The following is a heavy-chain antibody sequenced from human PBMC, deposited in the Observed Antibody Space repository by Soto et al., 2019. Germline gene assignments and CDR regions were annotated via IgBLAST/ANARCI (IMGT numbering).Heavy chain of an antibody. Sequence: QVQLVQSGAEVKKPGASVKVSCKASGYTFTSYYMHWVRQAPGQGLEWMGIINPSGGSTSYAQKFQGRVTMTRDTSTSTVYMELSSLRSEDTAVYYCARDLDSSGYHYNWFDPWGHGTLVTVSA. CDR2: INPSGGST. V-gene: IGHV1-46*01. D-gene: IGHD3-22*01. CDR1: GYTFTSYY. CDR3: ARDLDSSGYHYNWFDP. J-gene: IGHJ5*02.